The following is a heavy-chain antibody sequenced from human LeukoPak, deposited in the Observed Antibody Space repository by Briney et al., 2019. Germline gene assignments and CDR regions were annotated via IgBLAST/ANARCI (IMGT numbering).Heavy chain of an antibody. J-gene: IGHJ4*02. CDR1: GFTFGDYA. V-gene: IGHV3-49*03. Sequence: PGRALRLSCTASGFTFGDYAMSWFRQAPGKGLEWVGFIRSKAYGGTTGYAASVKGRFTISRDDSKSIAYLQMNSLKTEDTAVYYCTRDRIPGIAAAGTDYWGQGILVTVSS. D-gene: IGHD6-13*01. CDR3: TRDRIPGIAAAGTDY. CDR2: IRSKAYGGTT.